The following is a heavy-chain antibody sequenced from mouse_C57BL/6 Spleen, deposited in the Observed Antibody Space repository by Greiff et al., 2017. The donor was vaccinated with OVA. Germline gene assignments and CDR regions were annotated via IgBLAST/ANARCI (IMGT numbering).Heavy chain of an antibody. Sequence: EVQLVESGPELVKPGASVKLPCTASGYTFTDYNLYWVKQSPGKSLEWIGDINPNNGGTIYNQKFKGKATLTVDKSSRTAYMELRSLTSEDTAVYYCARRPYDGLDYWGQGTTLTVSS. J-gene: IGHJ2*01. CDR2: INPNNGGT. V-gene: IGHV1-18*01. CDR3: ARRPYDGLDY. CDR1: GYTFTDYN. D-gene: IGHD2-3*01.